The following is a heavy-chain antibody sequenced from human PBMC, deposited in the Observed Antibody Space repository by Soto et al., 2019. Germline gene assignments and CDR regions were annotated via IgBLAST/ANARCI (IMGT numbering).Heavy chain of an antibody. V-gene: IGHV1-58*02. J-gene: IGHJ4*02. CDR1: GFTFTSSA. Sequence: ASVKVSCKASGFTFTSSAMQWVRQARGQRLEWIGWIVVGSGNTNYAQKFQERVTITRDMSTSTAYMELSSLRSEDTAVYYCAALPSGSYPQYFDYWGQGTLVTVSS. CDR2: IVVGSGNT. D-gene: IGHD1-26*01. CDR3: AALPSGSYPQYFDY.